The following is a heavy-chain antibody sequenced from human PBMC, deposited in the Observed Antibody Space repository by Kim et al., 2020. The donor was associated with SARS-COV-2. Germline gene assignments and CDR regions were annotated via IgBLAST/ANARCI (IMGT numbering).Heavy chain of an antibody. V-gene: IGHV4-59*01. J-gene: IGHJ5*02. CDR1: GGSISNYY. Sequence: SETLSLTCTVSGGSISNYYWSWIRQPPGKGLEWIGYIYYSGSTNYNPSLKSRVTISVDTSKNQFSLKLSSVTAADTAVYYCARVRGSWANWVDPGGQGTLVTVSS. CDR3: ARVRGSWANWVDP. CDR2: IYYSGST. D-gene: IGHD6-13*01.